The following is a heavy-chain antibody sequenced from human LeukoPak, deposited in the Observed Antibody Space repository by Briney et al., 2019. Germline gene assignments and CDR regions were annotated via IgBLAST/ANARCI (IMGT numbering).Heavy chain of an antibody. Sequence: SETLSLTCTVSGGSISSYYWSWIRQPPGKGLEWIGYIYYSGSTNYNPSLKSRVTISVDTSKNQFSLKLSSVTAADTAVYYCARSYYYDSSGYYPDAFDIWGQGTMVTVSS. CDR1: GGSISSYY. CDR3: ARSYYYDSSGYYPDAFDI. D-gene: IGHD3-22*01. J-gene: IGHJ3*02. V-gene: IGHV4-59*08. CDR2: IYYSGST.